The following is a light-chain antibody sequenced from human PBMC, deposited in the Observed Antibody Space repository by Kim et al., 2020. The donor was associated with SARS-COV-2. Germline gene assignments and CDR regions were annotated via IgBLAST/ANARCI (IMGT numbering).Light chain of an antibody. V-gene: IGLV2-14*04. CDR3: SSYTSSSTFV. CDR1: SRGVVGFSS. CDR2: DVS. Sequence: QSFTHPSTGTSRGVVGFSSVSWYHQHPGKAPKLMIYDVSKRPSGVSHRFSGSKSGDTASLTISGLQAEDEADYYCSSYTSSSTFVFGTGTKVTVL. J-gene: IGLJ1*01.